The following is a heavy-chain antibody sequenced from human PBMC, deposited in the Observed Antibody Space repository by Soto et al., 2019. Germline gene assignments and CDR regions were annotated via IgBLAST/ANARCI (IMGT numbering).Heavy chain of an antibody. V-gene: IGHV1-69*08. J-gene: IGHJ6*02. D-gene: IGHD3-10*01. CDR1: GGTFSSYT. CDR2: IIPILGIA. Sequence: QVQLVQSGAEVKKPGSSVKVSCKASGGTFSSYTISWVRQAPGQGLEWMGRIIPILGIANYAQKFQGRVTITADKSTSTAYMALSSLRSEDTAVYDCARDDGGSGSYYNVQPGFYYYYGMDVWGQGTTVTVSS. CDR3: ARDDGGSGSYYNVQPGFYYYYGMDV.